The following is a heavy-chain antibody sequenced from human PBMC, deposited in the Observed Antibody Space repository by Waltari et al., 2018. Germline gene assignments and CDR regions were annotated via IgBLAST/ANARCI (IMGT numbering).Heavy chain of an antibody. Sequence: EVQLVESGGGLLQPGRSLRLSCAPSGFTFDDYAIHWVRQAPGEGLEWVSGISWNSGSIGYADSVKGRFTISRDNAKNSLYLQMNSLRAEDMALYYCAKESGSYYPHFDYWGQGTLVTVSS. CDR2: ISWNSGSI. CDR1: GFTFDDYA. CDR3: AKESGSYYPHFDY. V-gene: IGHV3-9*03. D-gene: IGHD1-26*01. J-gene: IGHJ4*02.